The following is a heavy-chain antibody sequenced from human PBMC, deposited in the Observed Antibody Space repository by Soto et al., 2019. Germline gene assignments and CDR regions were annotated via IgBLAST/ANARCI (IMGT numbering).Heavy chain of an antibody. CDR3: ARFPIQWLPSPHPEPNFDY. J-gene: IGHJ4*02. CDR1: GFTFSSYA. V-gene: IGHV3-30-3*01. D-gene: IGHD6-19*01. Sequence: QVQLVESGGGVVQPGRSLRLSCAASGFTFSSYAMHWVRQAPGKGLEWVAVISYDGSNKYYADSVKGRFTISRDNSKNTLYLQMNSLRAEDTAVYYCARFPIQWLPSPHPEPNFDYWGQGTLVTVSS. CDR2: ISYDGSNK.